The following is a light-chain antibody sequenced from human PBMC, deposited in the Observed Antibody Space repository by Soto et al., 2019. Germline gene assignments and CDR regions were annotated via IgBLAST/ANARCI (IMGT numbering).Light chain of an antibody. Sequence: QSVLTQPPSVSGAPGQRVTISCTGSSSNIGAGYDVHWYQQLPGTAPKLLIYGNSNRPSGVPDRFSGYKSGTSASLAITGLQAEDEADYYCQSYDRSLSGSVFGGGTKVTVL. CDR1: SSNIGAGYD. V-gene: IGLV1-40*01. CDR3: QSYDRSLSGSV. J-gene: IGLJ2*01. CDR2: GNS.